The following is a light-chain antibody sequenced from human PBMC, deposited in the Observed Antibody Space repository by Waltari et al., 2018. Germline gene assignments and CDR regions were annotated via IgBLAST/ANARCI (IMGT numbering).Light chain of an antibody. CDR2: GAS. CDR1: QNIDTF. V-gene: IGKV1-39*01. CDR3: QQSHTMLYT. Sequence: DIQLTQSPSSLSASLGDRVTITCRASQNIDTFLNWYKQRPGKAPKVLIYGASSLQTGVPSRFSGSGSGTQFTLTIRSLQPDDFATYYCQQSHTMLYTFGQGTKLEIK. J-gene: IGKJ2*01.